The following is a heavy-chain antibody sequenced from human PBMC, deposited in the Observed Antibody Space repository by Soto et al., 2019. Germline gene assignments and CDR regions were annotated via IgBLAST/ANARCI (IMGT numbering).Heavy chain of an antibody. CDR2: IYHSGST. Sequence: SETLSLTCAVSGYSISSGYYWGWIRQPPGKGLEWIGSIYHSGSTYYNPSLKSRVTISVDTSKNQFSLKLSSVTTADTAVYYCARTLPLGHDAFDIWGQGTMVTVSS. CDR3: ARTLPLGHDAFDI. D-gene: IGHD7-27*01. CDR1: GYSISSGYY. J-gene: IGHJ3*02. V-gene: IGHV4-38-2*01.